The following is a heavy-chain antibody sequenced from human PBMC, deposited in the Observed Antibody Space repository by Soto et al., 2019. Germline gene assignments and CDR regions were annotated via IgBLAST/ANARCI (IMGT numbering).Heavy chain of an antibody. CDR2: IYSGGST. J-gene: IGHJ4*02. CDR1: GFTVSSNY. Sequence: GSLRLSCAASGFTVSSNYMSWVRQAPGKGLEWVSVIYSGGSTYYADSVKGRFTISRDNSKNTLYLQMNSLRAEDTAVYYCARGSSSWYYFDYWGQGTLVTVSS. CDR3: ARGSSSWYYFDY. V-gene: IGHV3-53*01. D-gene: IGHD6-13*01.